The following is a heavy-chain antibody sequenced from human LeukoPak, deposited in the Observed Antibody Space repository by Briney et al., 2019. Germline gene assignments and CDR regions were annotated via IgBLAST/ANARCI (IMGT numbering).Heavy chain of an antibody. V-gene: IGHV3-23*01. Sequence: PGRSLRPSCAASGLTFTTFGMKWVRHAPGKGLEWVSTISRSGDITYYADSVKGRFTISRDNSKNTLYLQMESLRGDDTAIYYCATGSTAVAGTKYWGQGILVTVSS. D-gene: IGHD6-19*01. CDR1: GLTFTTFG. CDR3: ATGSTAVAGTKY. CDR2: ISRSGDIT. J-gene: IGHJ4*02.